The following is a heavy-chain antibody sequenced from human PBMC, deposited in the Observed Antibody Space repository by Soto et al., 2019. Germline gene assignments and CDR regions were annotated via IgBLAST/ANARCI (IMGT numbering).Heavy chain of an antibody. CDR3: ARTGRGYAFDI. D-gene: IGHD1-1*01. V-gene: IGHV4-4*02. Sequence: QVQLQESGPGLVKPSGTLALTCAVSGGSISSSNWWSWVRQPPGKGLEWIEEIYHSGSTNYNPSLKSPVTLSVDKAKTQFSLKLSSVTAADTAVYYCARTGRGYAFDIWGQGTMVTVSS. J-gene: IGHJ3*02. CDR2: IYHSGST. CDR1: GGSISSSNW.